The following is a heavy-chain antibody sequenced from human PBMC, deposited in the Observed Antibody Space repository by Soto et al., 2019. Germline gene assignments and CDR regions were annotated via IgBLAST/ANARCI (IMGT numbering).Heavy chain of an antibody. CDR3: ARVGGVIAHVNMVRAPLDYYYYGMDV. J-gene: IGHJ6*02. V-gene: IGHV1-69*06. CDR1: GGTFSSYA. Sequence: SVKVSCKASGGTFSSYAISWVRQAPGQGLEWMGGIIPIFGTANYAQKFQGRVTITADKSTSTAYMELSSLRSEDTAVYYCARVGGVIAHVNMVRAPLDYYYYGMDVWGQGTTVTVSS. D-gene: IGHD3-10*01. CDR2: IIPIFGTA.